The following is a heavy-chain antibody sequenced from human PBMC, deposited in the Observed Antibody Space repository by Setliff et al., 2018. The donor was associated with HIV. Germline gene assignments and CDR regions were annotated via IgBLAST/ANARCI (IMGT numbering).Heavy chain of an antibody. D-gene: IGHD5-18*01. CDR3: VRHTRDTSLAHYYYYIDV. J-gene: IGHJ6*03. CDR1: GGSISTNSYY. V-gene: IGHV4-39*01. Sequence: SETLSLTCTVSGGSISTNSYYWGWIRQSPGKGLEWVGNVHNSGGTNYNPSLKSRVSISVDTSKNQFSLNVNSVTAPDTAVYYCVRHTRDTSLAHYYYYIDVWGKGITVTVSS. CDR2: VHNSGGT.